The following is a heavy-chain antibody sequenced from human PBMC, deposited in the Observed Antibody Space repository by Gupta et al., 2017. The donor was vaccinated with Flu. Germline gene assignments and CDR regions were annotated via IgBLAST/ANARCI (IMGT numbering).Heavy chain of an antibody. V-gene: IGHV3-7*01. Sequence: EVQLVEPGGGLVQPGGSLRLSCAASGITFSDSWMNWVRQAPGKGLEWVANINQDGSTKNYVDSLKGRFTVSRDNAKNSLYLQMDSLRAEDTAVYFCARNRGWEQFDYWGQGTLVTVSS. D-gene: IGHD5-24*01. CDR3: ARNRGWEQFDY. CDR2: INQDGSTK. J-gene: IGHJ4*02. CDR1: GITFSDSW.